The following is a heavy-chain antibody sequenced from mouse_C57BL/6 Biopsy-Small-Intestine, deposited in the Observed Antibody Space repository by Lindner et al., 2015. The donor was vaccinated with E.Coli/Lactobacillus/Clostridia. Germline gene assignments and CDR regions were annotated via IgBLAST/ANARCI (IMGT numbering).Heavy chain of an antibody. CDR2: IRTGGGT. V-gene: IGHV2-9-1*01. CDR1: GFSLTSYA. CDR3: ARTGGYGVMDY. Sequence: VQLQESGPGLVAPSQSLSITCTVSGFSLTSYAISWVRQPPGKGLEWLGVIRTGGGTNYNSALKSRLSISKDNSKSQVFLKMNSLQTDDTARYYCARTGGYGVMDYWGQGTSVTVSS. D-gene: IGHD2-2*01. J-gene: IGHJ4*01.